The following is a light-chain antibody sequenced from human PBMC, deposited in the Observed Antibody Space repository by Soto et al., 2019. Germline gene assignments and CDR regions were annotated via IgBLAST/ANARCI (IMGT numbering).Light chain of an antibody. Sequence: QSVLTQPPSVSAAPGQKVTISCSGSSSNIGNKYVSWYQQLPGTAPKLLIYDNNKRPSEIPDRFSGSKSGTSATLGITGLQTGDEAYYYCGTWDSSLSAVVFGGGTKLTVL. V-gene: IGLV1-51*01. CDR2: DNN. CDR1: SSNIGNKY. J-gene: IGLJ2*01. CDR3: GTWDSSLSAVV.